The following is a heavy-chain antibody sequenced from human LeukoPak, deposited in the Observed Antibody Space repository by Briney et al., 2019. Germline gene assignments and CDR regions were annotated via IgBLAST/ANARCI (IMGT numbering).Heavy chain of an antibody. Sequence: SETLSLTCTVSGYSISSGYYWGWIRQPPGKGLEWIGSIYHSGTTYYNPSLKSRVTISVDTSKNQFSLKLSSVTAADTAVYYCARAQDYYDIKACFQHWGQGTLVTVSS. CDR3: ARAQDYYDIKACFQH. V-gene: IGHV4-38-2*02. J-gene: IGHJ1*01. CDR1: GYSISSGYY. CDR2: IYHSGTT. D-gene: IGHD3-22*01.